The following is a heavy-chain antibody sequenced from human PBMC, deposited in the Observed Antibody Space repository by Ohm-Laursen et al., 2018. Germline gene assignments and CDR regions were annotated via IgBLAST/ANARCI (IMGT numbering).Heavy chain of an antibody. CDR3: ATSPHDIMSSKDY. J-gene: IGHJ4*02. V-gene: IGHV4-28*01. CDR1: GLSISNSNR. Sequence: SDTLSLTCDVSGLSISNSNRWGWIRQPPGKGLEWVGYLYYSGTTYYNPSLKSRVTMSVDTSKNQFSVKLTSVTAVDTAVHYCATSPHDIMSSKDYWGQGTLVTVSS. D-gene: IGHD3-9*01. CDR2: LYYSGTT.